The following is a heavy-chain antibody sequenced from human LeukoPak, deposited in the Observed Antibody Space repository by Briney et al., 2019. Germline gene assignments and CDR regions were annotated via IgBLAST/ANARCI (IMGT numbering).Heavy chain of an antibody. J-gene: IGHJ4*02. D-gene: IGHD4-11*01. Sequence: PGGSLRLSCAASGFTFSSYAMSWVRQAPGKGLEWVSSISSSSSYIYYADSVKGRFTISRDNAKNSLYLQMNSLRAEDTAVYYCARAYYSNLLAFDYWGQGTLVTVSS. CDR1: GFTFSSYA. CDR2: ISSSSSYI. V-gene: IGHV3-21*01. CDR3: ARAYYSNLLAFDY.